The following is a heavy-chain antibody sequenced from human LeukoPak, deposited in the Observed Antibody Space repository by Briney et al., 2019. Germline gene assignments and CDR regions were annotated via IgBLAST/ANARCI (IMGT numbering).Heavy chain of an antibody. J-gene: IGHJ4*01. CDR3: IREVQVRASASLGL. CDR2: MNSAGTTI. Sequence: PGGSLRLSCAASGFTISGFWMHWVRQVPGDGLVWVARMNSAGTTINYADSVKGRFTISRDNVRNTLHLQMHNLSLEDTAVYFCIREVQVRASASLGLWGRGTLVTVS. CDR1: GFTISGFW. V-gene: IGHV3-74*01. D-gene: IGHD1-1*01.